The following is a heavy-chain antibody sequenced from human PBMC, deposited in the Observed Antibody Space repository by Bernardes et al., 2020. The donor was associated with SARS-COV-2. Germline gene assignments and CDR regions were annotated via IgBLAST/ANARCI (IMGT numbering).Heavy chain of an antibody. J-gene: IGHJ4*02. CDR2: ISGSGGST. D-gene: IGHD3-10*02. V-gene: IGHV3-23*01. CDR1: GFTFSSYA. Sequence: GGSLRLSCAASGFTFSSYAMSWVRQAPGKGLEWVSAISGSGGSTYYADSVKGRFTISRDNSKNTLYLQMNSLRAEDTAVYYCARDLSSGSSSIFDYWGQGTLVTVSS. CDR3: ARDLSSGSSSIFDY.